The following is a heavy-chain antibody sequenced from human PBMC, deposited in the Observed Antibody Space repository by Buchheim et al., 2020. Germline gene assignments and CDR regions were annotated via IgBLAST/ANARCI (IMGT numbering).Heavy chain of an antibody. CDR1: GGSISSGGYY. CDR2: IYYSGST. Sequence: QVQLQESGPGLVKPSQTLSLTCTVSGGSISSGGYYWSWIRQHPGKGLEWIGYIYYSGSTYYNPSLKSRVTISVDTSKNQFSLKLSSVTAADTAVYYCARDTCPNYDFWSGYYSGCYFDYWGQGTL. D-gene: IGHD3-3*01. J-gene: IGHJ4*02. CDR3: ARDTCPNYDFWSGYYSGCYFDY. V-gene: IGHV4-31*03.